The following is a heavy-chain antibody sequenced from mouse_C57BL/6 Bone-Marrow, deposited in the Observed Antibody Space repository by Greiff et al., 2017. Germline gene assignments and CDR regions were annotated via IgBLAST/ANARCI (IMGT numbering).Heavy chain of an antibody. D-gene: IGHD1-1*01. CDR1: GYTFTDYY. V-gene: IGHV1-26*01. J-gene: IGHJ4*01. CDR2: INPNNGGT. Sequence: VQLQQSGPELVKPGASVKISCKASGYTFTDYYMNWVKQSHGKSLEWIGDINPNNGGTSYNQKFKGKATLTVDKSSSTAYMELRSLTSEDSAVYYCARLRSLYAMDYWGQGTSVTVSS. CDR3: ARLRSLYAMDY.